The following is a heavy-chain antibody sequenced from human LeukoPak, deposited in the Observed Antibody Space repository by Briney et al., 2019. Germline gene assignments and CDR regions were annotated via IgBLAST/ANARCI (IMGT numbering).Heavy chain of an antibody. CDR2: IHYSGTT. J-gene: IGHJ4*02. CDR3: ARDSPEVTYAFDT. D-gene: IGHD2-8*01. V-gene: IGHV4-39*07. Sequence: SETLSLTCTVSDGSISSTSDSWGWIRQSPGRGVEWVGSIHYSGTTYYNPSLKSRVTISLDASKNQFSLRLNSVTAADTAVYYCARDSPEVTYAFDTWGQGTLVTVSS. CDR1: DGSISSTSDS.